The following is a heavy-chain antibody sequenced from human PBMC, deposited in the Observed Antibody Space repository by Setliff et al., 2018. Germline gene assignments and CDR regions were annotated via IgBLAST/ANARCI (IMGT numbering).Heavy chain of an antibody. V-gene: IGHV3-7*03. J-gene: IGHJ4*02. CDR1: GFTFPTYW. CDR2: IKGDESEK. Sequence: GGSLRLSCAASGFTFPTYWMTWVRQAPGKGLEWVANIKGDESEKYYVDSVKGRVTMTTDTPTSTAYMELRSLRSDDTAVYYCARGPPDFVVVPAAAKFDYWGQGTLVTVSS. D-gene: IGHD2-2*01. CDR3: ARGPPDFVVVPAAAKFDY.